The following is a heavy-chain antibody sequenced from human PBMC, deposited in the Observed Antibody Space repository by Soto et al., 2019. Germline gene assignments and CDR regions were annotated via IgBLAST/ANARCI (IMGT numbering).Heavy chain of an antibody. J-gene: IGHJ3*02. Sequence: VQLVESGGGVVQPGRSLRLSCAASGFTFSSYGMHWVRQAPGKGLEWVAVISYDGSNKYYADSVKGRFTISRDNSKNTLYLQMNSLRAEDTAVYYCAKLEPILTTTNRDAFDIWGQGTMVTVSS. D-gene: IGHD3-9*01. CDR2: ISYDGSNK. CDR3: AKLEPILTTTNRDAFDI. CDR1: GFTFSSYG. V-gene: IGHV3-30*18.